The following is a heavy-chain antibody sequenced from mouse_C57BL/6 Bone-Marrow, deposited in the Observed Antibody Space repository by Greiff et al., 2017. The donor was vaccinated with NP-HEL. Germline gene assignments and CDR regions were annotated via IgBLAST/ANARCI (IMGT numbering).Heavy chain of an antibody. Sequence: VQLQQPGAELVRPGSSVKLSCKASGYTFTSYWMHWVKQRPIQGLEWIGKIDPSDSETHYNQKFKDKATLTVDKSSSTAYMQLSSLTSEDSAVYYCARWGYYGSRSHWYFDVWGTGTTVTVSS. CDR1: GYTFTSYW. CDR2: IDPSDSET. CDR3: ARWGYYGSRSHWYFDV. V-gene: IGHV1-52*01. D-gene: IGHD1-1*01. J-gene: IGHJ1*03.